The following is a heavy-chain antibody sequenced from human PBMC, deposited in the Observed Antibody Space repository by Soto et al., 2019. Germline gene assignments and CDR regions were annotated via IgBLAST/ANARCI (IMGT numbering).Heavy chain of an antibody. CDR2: IKNKTDGGTT. Sequence: GGSLRLSCAASGFTFSNAWMSWVRQAPGKGLEWVGRIKNKTDGGTTDYAAPVKGRFTISRDDSKNTLYLQMNSLKTEDTAVYYCTTAHDSSGYYYVDDAFDIWGQGTMVTVSS. V-gene: IGHV3-15*01. CDR3: TTAHDSSGYYYVDDAFDI. CDR1: GFTFSNAW. J-gene: IGHJ3*02. D-gene: IGHD3-22*01.